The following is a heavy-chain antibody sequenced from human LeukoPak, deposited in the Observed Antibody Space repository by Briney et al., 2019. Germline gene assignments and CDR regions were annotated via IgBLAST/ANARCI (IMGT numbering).Heavy chain of an antibody. V-gene: IGHV4-4*07. D-gene: IGHD2-2*01. CDR1: GASISNYY. CDR2: IYISEST. CDR3: AKSSLYCTSTSCSYYFDY. J-gene: IGHJ4*02. Sequence: SETLSLTCTVSGASISNYYWSWIRQPAGKGLEWIGRIYISESTNYNPSLKSRVTMSVGTSKNQFSLKLSSVNAADTAVYYCAKSSLYCTSTSCSYYFDYWGQGTLVTVSS.